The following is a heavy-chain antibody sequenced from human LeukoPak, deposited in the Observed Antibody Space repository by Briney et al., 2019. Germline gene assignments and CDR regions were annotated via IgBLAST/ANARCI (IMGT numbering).Heavy chain of an antibody. Sequence: SETLSLTCTVSGVSISSYYWSWIRQPPGKGLEWIGYIYTSGSTNYNPSLKSRVTISADTSKNQFSLKLSSVTAADTAVYYCARHPITIFGVEHAFGIWGQGTMVTVSS. CDR3: ARHPITIFGVEHAFGI. J-gene: IGHJ3*02. D-gene: IGHD3-3*01. CDR1: GVSISSYY. CDR2: IYTSGST. V-gene: IGHV4-4*09.